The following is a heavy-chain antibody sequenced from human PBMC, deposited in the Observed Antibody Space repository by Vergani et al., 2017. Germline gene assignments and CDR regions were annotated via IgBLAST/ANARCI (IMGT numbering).Heavy chain of an antibody. J-gene: IGHJ6*03. CDR1: GGSFSGYY. V-gene: IGHV4-34*01. CDR2: INHSGST. Sequence: QVQLQQWGAGLLKPSETLYLTCAVYGGSFSGYYWSWIRQPPGKGLEWIGEINHSGSTNYNPSLKSRVTISVDTSKNQFSLKLSSVTAAGTAVYYCARGRRCSSTSCFYYYYYYMDGWGKGTTVTVSS. D-gene: IGHD2-2*01. CDR3: ARGRRCSSTSCFYYYYYYMDG.